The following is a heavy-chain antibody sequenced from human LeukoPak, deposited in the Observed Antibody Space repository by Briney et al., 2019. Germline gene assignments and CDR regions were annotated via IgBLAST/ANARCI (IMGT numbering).Heavy chain of an antibody. D-gene: IGHD6-19*01. V-gene: IGHV3-48*03. J-gene: IGHJ4*02. Sequence: PGGSLRLSCAASGFIFSNYEMNWVRQAPGKGLEWVSYISSSSGITIFYADSVKGRFSISRDNAKNSLYLQVNSPRAEDTAVYFCARASSGWFYLDYWGQETLVTVSS. CDR1: GFIFSNYE. CDR3: ARASSGWFYLDY. CDR2: ISSSSGITI.